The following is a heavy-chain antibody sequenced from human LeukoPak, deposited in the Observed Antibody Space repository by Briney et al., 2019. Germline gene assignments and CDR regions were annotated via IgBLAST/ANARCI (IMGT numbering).Heavy chain of an antibody. V-gene: IGHV1-69*06. CDR1: GYTFTGYY. D-gene: IGHD2-2*01. Sequence: ASVKVSCKASGYTFTGYYMHWVRQAPGQGLEWMGGIIPIFGTANYAQKFQGRVTITADKSTSTAYMELSSLRSEDTAVYYCARGWSVVVPAAMSPGDYWGQGTLVTVSS. J-gene: IGHJ4*02. CDR2: IIPIFGTA. CDR3: ARGWSVVVPAAMSPGDY.